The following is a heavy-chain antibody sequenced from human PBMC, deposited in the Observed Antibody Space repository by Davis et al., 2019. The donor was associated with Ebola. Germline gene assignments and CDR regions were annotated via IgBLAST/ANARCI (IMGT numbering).Heavy chain of an antibody. V-gene: IGHV1-69*13. CDR3: ARDGWIGYYYYYGMDV. CDR2: IIPIFGTA. Sequence: AASVKVSCKASGYTFTSYAISWVRQAPGQGLEWMGGIIPIFGTANYAQKFQGRVTITADESTSTAYMELSSLRSEDTAVYYCARDGWIGYYYYYGMDVWGQGTTVTVSS. D-gene: IGHD2-2*03. CDR1: GYTFTSYA. J-gene: IGHJ6*02.